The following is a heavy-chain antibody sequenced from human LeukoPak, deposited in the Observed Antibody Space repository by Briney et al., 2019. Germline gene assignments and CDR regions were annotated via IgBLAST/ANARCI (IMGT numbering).Heavy chain of an antibody. CDR2: IYTSGST. V-gene: IGHV4-4*07. J-gene: IGHJ3*02. CDR1: GGSISSYY. D-gene: IGHD3-22*01. CDR3: ARAQYYYDSSGTPLNAFDI. Sequence: SETLSLTCTVSGGSISSYYWSWIRQPAGKGLEWIGRIYTSGSTNYNPSLKSRVTISVDTSKNQFSLKLSSVTAADTAVYYCARAQYYYDSSGTPLNAFDIWGQGTMVSVSS.